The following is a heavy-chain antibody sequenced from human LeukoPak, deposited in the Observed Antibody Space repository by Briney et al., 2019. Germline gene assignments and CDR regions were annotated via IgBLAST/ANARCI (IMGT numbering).Heavy chain of an antibody. V-gene: IGHV3-53*01. CDR3: ARRAGEYSHPYAY. Sequence: GGSLRLSCTVSGFTFSSNSWSWVRQSPGNGLEWVSFIYSGGNTHYSDSLTGRFTIYRDNSKNTLYLQMDTLAAEDTDIYYCARRAGEYSHPYAYWGQGTLVTVSS. CDR2: IYSGGNT. J-gene: IGHJ4*02. D-gene: IGHD2-2*01. CDR1: GFTFSSNS.